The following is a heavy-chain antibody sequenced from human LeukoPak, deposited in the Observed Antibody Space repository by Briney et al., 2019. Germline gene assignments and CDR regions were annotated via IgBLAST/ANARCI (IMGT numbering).Heavy chain of an antibody. J-gene: IGHJ5*02. CDR2: IIPIFGTA. D-gene: IGHD2-2*01. CDR1: GGTFSSYA. Sequence: ASVTVSCKASGGTFSSYAISWVRQAPGQGLEWMGGIIPIFGTANYAQKFQGRVTITTDESTSTAYMELSSLRSEDTAVYYCARSPGYCSSTSCSTNWFDPWGQGTLVTVSS. CDR3: ARSPGYCSSTSCSTNWFDP. V-gene: IGHV1-69*05.